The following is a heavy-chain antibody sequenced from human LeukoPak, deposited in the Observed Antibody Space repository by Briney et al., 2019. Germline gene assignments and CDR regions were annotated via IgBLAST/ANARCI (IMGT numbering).Heavy chain of an antibody. CDR2: IYYSGST. Sequence: PSETLSLTCTVSGGSISSYYWSWIRQPPGKGLEWIGYIYYSGSTNYNPSLKSRVTISVDTSKNQFSLKLSSVTAAGTAVYYCARIEYSSSSGAFDIWGQGTMATVSS. J-gene: IGHJ3*02. CDR3: ARIEYSSSSGAFDI. CDR1: GGSISSYY. V-gene: IGHV4-59*01. D-gene: IGHD6-6*01.